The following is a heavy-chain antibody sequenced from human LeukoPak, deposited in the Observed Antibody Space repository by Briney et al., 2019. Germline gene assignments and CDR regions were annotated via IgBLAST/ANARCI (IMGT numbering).Heavy chain of an antibody. CDR1: GGSISSYY. J-gene: IGHJ4*02. Sequence: SETLSLTCTVSGGSISSYYWSWTRQPPGKGLEWIGYIYYSGSTNYNPSLKSRVTISVDTSKNQFSLKLSSVTAADTAVYYCARDFPEIDYWGQGTLVTVSS. CDR2: IYYSGST. V-gene: IGHV4-59*01. CDR3: ARDFPEIDY.